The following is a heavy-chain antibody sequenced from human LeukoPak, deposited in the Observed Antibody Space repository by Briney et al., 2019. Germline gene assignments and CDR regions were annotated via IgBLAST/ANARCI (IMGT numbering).Heavy chain of an antibody. Sequence: HPGGSLRLSCAASGFTFRDYDMHWVREVPGRGLEWVSAIGIRDDTHYPDSVKGRFTISRDNAKNSLYLQMNSLRAEDTAVYYCARGDTSTWYNWFDPWGQGTLVTVSS. CDR2: IGIRDDT. CDR1: GFTFRDYD. V-gene: IGHV3-13*01. CDR3: ARGDTSTWYNWFDP. J-gene: IGHJ5*02. D-gene: IGHD6-13*01.